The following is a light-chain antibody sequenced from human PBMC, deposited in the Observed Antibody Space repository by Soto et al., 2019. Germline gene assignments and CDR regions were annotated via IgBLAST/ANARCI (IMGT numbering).Light chain of an antibody. V-gene: IGLV1-40*01. J-gene: IGLJ1*01. CDR3: ESYDDRLSGYV. Sequence: QSVLTQPPSVSGAPGPRVTISCTGSSSNIGGDYGVHWYQQLPGTAPKVFIYGNNNRPSGVPDRFSGSKSGTSASLSITGLQAEDEADYYCESYDDRLSGYVFGPGTKLTVL. CDR1: SSNIGGDYG. CDR2: GNN.